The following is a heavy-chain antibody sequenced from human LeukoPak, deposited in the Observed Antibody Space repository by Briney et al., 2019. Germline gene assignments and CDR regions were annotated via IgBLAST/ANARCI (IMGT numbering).Heavy chain of an antibody. CDR3: ARHLMYGHCSGGSCHSGFDP. CDR2: IYSGGST. CDR1: GFTVSSNY. V-gene: IGHV3-66*02. Sequence: KAGGSLRLSCAASGFTVSSNYKSWVRQAPGKGLEWVSVIYSGGSTYYADSMKGRFTISRDNSKNTLYLQMNSLRAEDTAVYYCARHLMYGHCSGGSCHSGFDPWGQGTLVTVSS. J-gene: IGHJ5*02. D-gene: IGHD2-15*01.